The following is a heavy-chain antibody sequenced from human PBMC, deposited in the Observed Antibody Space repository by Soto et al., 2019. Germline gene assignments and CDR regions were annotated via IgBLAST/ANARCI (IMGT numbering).Heavy chain of an antibody. D-gene: IGHD6-6*01. Sequence: QVQLVQSGSELKKPGASVKVSCKASGYTFTSYAISWVRQAPGQGLEWMGGIIPIFGTANYAQKFQGRVTITADESTSTAYMELSSLRSEDTAVYYCARDPAARTDGPYNWFDPWGQGTLVTVSS. CDR2: IIPIFGTA. CDR3: ARDPAARTDGPYNWFDP. CDR1: GYTFTSYA. J-gene: IGHJ5*02. V-gene: IGHV1-69*01.